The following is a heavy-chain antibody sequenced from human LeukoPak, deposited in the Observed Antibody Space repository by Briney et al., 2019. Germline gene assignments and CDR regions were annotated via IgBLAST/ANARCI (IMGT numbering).Heavy chain of an antibody. CDR3: AKVAAVPGD. Sequence: PGGSLRLSCTASGFTFDDYAMHWVRQAPGKGLEWVSGISWNSYSRGYAVSVRGRFTISRDNAKNSLYLQMNSLRAEDTAVYYCAKVAAVPGDWGQGTLVTVSS. J-gene: IGHJ4*02. D-gene: IGHD6-19*01. CDR2: ISWNSYSR. CDR1: GFTFDDYA. V-gene: IGHV3-9*01.